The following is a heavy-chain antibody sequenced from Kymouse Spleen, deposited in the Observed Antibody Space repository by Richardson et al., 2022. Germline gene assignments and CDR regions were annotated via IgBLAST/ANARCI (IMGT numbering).Heavy chain of an antibody. CDR1: GGSFSGYY. Sequence: QVQLQQWGAGLLKPSETLSLTCAVYGGSFSGYYWSWIRQPPGKGLEWIGEINHSGSTNYNPSLKSRVTISVDTSKNQFSLKLSSVTAADTAVYYCALIAVAGRDYWGQGTLVTVSS. CDR2: INHSGST. J-gene: IGHJ4*02. V-gene: IGHV4-34*01. CDR3: ALIAVAGRDY. D-gene: IGHD6-19*01.